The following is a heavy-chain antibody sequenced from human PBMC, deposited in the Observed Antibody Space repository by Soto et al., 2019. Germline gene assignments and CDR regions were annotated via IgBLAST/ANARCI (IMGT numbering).Heavy chain of an antibody. CDR1: GFNFSSYN. J-gene: IGHJ6*02. CDR3: AKSRDGYSFYFYYGMGV. CDR2: ILHDGSNE. V-gene: IGHV3-30*18. Sequence: GGSLRLSCAASGFNFSSYNMHWVRQAPGKGLEWVALILHDGSNEYYADSVKGRFTISRDNSKNTLYLQMKSLRAEDTAVYYCAKSRDGYSFYFYYGMGVWGQGTTVTVSS. D-gene: IGHD4-4*01.